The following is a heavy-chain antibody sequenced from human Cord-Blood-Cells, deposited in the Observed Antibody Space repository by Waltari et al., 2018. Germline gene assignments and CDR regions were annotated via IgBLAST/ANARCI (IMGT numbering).Heavy chain of an antibody. CDR1: GGSIRSSSYY. CDR2: IYYSGST. CDR3: ARHGGAAPYYFDY. Sequence: QLQLQESGPGLVKPSETLSLTCTVPGGSIRSSSYYWGWIRQPPGKGLEWIGRIYYSGSTYYNPSLKSLVTISVDTSKNQFSLKLSSVTAADTAVYYCARHGGAAPYYFDYWGQGTLVTVSS. V-gene: IGHV4-39*01. D-gene: IGHD2-15*01. J-gene: IGHJ4*02.